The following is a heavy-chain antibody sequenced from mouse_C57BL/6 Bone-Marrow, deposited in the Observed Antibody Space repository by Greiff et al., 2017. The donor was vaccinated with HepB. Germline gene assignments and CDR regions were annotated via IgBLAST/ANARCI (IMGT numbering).Heavy chain of an antibody. Sequence: DVMLVESGGGLVQPGGSLKLSCAASGFTFSDYYMYWVRQTPEKRLEWVAYISNGGGSTYYPDTVKGRFTISRDNAKNTLYLQMSRLKSEDTAMYYCARQTDSSYAMDYWGQGTSVTVSS. J-gene: IGHJ4*01. CDR2: ISNGGGST. CDR1: GFTFSDYY. CDR3: ARQTDSSYAMDY. V-gene: IGHV5-12*01.